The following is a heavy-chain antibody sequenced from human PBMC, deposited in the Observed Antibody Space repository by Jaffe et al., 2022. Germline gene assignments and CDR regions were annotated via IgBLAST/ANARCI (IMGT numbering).Heavy chain of an antibody. CDR3: ARVSPAMPLYAY. Sequence: QVQLVQSGAEVKKPGASVKVSCKASGYTFTGYYMHWVRQAPGQGLEWMGWINPNSGDTDYAQKFLGRVTMTRDTSISTAYMEMSRLRSDDTAVYYCARVSPAMPLYAYWGQGTLVTVSS. CDR1: GYTFTGYY. J-gene: IGHJ4*02. D-gene: IGHD2-2*01. V-gene: IGHV1-2*02. CDR2: INPNSGDT.